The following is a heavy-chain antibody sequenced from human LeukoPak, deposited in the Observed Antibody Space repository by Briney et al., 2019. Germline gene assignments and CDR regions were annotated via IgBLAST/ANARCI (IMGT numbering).Heavy chain of an antibody. Sequence: SETLSLTCTVSGGSISSYYWSWIRQPPGKGLEWIGYIYYSGSTNYNPSLKSRVTISVDTSKNQFSLKLSSVTAADTAVYYCARRGVTTVVTPFDYWGQGTLVTVSS. J-gene: IGHJ4*02. CDR2: IYYSGST. CDR3: ARRGVTTVVTPFDY. V-gene: IGHV4-59*12. D-gene: IGHD4-23*01. CDR1: GGSISSYY.